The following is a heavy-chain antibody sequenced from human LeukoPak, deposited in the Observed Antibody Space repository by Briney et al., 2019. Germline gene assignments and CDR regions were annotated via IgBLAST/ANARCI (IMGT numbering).Heavy chain of an antibody. CDR1: GFTFSSYA. V-gene: IGHV3-64D*06. Sequence: GGSLRLSCSASGFTFSSYAMHWARQAPGKGLEYVSAISSNGGSTYYADSVKGRFTISRDNSKNTLYLQMSSLRAEDTAVYYCVKVPDYDILTGYPDYWGQGTLVTVSS. J-gene: IGHJ4*02. CDR2: ISSNGGST. D-gene: IGHD3-9*01. CDR3: VKVPDYDILTGYPDY.